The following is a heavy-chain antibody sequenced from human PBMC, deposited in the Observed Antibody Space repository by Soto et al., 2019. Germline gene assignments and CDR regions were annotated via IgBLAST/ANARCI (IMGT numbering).Heavy chain of an antibody. Sequence: QVQLQESGPGLVKPSQTLSLTCTVSGGSISSGGYYWSWIRQHPGKGLEWVGYIYYSGSTYYNPSLKSRVTISVDTSKNQFSLKLSSVTAADTAVYYCARELTYYYDSSGYEFDYWGQGTLVTVSS. J-gene: IGHJ4*02. CDR2: IYYSGST. CDR1: GGSISSGGYY. V-gene: IGHV4-31*03. D-gene: IGHD3-22*01. CDR3: ARELTYYYDSSGYEFDY.